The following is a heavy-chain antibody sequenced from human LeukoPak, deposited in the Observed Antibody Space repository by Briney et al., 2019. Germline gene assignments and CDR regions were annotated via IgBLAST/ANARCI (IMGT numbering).Heavy chain of an antibody. Sequence: SETLSLTCTVSGYSISSGYYWGWIRQPPGKGLEWIGRLYASGSTNYNPSLKSRVTMSVDTSKNQFSLKLSSVTAADTAVYYCVDFDFDYWGQGTLVTVSS. J-gene: IGHJ4*02. CDR3: VDFDFDY. CDR2: LYASGST. CDR1: GYSISSGYY. V-gene: IGHV4-38-2*02.